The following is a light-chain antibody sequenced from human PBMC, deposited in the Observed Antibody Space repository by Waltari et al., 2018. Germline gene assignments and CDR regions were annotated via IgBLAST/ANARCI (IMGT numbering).Light chain of an antibody. CDR1: SSNIGAGHD. V-gene: IGLV1-40*01. CDR2: GNN. J-gene: IGLJ3*02. CDR3: QSFDIRLSGGVV. Sequence: QSVLTQPPSMSGAPGQRVTISCTGSSSNIGAGHDVHWYQVFPRTAPKLLIFGNNNRPSGIPDRFSGSKSETSASLAIGGLQAEDEADYYCQSFDIRLSGGVVFGGGTKVTVL.